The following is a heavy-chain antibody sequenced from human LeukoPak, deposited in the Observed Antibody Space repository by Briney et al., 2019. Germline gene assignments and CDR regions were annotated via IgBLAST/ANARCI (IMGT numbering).Heavy chain of an antibody. CDR3: ARGPRGYYYYGMDV. Sequence: SVNVSCKASGGTFSIYAISWVRQAPGQGLEWMGGIIPIFGTANYAQKFQGRVTITADESTSTAYMELSSLRSEDTAVYYCARGPRGYYYYGMDVWGQGTTVTVSS. CDR2: IIPIFGTA. V-gene: IGHV1-69*13. J-gene: IGHJ6*02. CDR1: GGTFSIYA.